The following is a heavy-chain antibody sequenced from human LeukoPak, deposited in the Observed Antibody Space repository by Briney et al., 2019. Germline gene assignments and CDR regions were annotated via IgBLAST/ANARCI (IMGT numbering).Heavy chain of an antibody. V-gene: IGHV3-21*01. Sequence: PGGSLRLSCAASGFTFSSYSMNWVRQAPGKGLEWVSSISSSSSYIYYADSVKGRFTISRDNAKNSLYLQMNSLRAEDTAVYYCARGRPYCSGGSCSDSLDYRGQGTLVTVSS. J-gene: IGHJ4*02. CDR3: ARGRPYCSGGSCSDSLDY. CDR1: GFTFSSYS. CDR2: ISSSSSYI. D-gene: IGHD2-15*01.